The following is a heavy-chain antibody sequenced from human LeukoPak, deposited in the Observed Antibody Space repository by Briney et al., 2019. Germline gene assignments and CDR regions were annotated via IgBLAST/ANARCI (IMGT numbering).Heavy chain of an antibody. CDR1: GFTFTDYS. CDR3: ARGSFGVFDY. V-gene: IGHV3-48*02. Sequence: PGGSLRLSCAASGFTFTDYSMNWVRQAPGKGLEWVSSMNSDGSHIYHAGSVEGRFNISRDNARNSLYLQMNGLRDEDTAVYYCARGSFGVFDYWGQGILVTVSS. D-gene: IGHD3-10*01. J-gene: IGHJ4*02. CDR2: MNSDGSHI.